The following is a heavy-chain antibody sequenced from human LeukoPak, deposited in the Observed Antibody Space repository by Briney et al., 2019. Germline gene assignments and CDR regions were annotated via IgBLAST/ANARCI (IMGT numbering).Heavy chain of an antibody. CDR1: GFTFSNFW. CDR3: ARGFGYGWNDYFDY. D-gene: IGHD5-12*01. V-gene: IGHV3-74*01. CDR2: IKSDGNST. Sequence: GESLRLSCAASGFTFSNFWMHWVRQAPGKGLVWVSRIKSDGNSTSYADSVKGRFTISRDNAKSTLYLQMNSLRAEDTAVYYCARGFGYGWNDYFDYWGQGTLVTVSS. J-gene: IGHJ4*02.